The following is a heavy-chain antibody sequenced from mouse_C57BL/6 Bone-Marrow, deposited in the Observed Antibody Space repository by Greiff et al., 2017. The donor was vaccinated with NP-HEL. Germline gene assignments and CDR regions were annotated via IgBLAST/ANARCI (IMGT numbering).Heavy chain of an antibody. D-gene: IGHD2-4*01. CDR3: ARWGVYYDYDGFAY. V-gene: IGHV1-50*01. CDR2: IDPSDSYT. J-gene: IGHJ3*01. Sequence: QVQLQQPGAELVKPGASVKLSCKASGYTFTSYWMQWVKQRPGQGLEWIGEIDPSDSYTNYNQKFKDKATLTVDTSSSTAYMQLSSLTSEDSAVYYCARWGVYYDYDGFAYWGQGTLVTVSA. CDR1: GYTFTSYW.